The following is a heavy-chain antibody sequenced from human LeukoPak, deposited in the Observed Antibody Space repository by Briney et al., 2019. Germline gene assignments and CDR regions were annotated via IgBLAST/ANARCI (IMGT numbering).Heavy chain of an antibody. CDR3: AKRRESGIGSLYYFDS. CDR2: ISGSGGST. Sequence: GGSLRLSCAASGFTFSTYAMTWVRQAPGKGLEWVSSISGSGGSTYYADSVKGRFTFSRDNSKNTLYLQMNSLRAEDTALYYCAKRRESGIGSLYYFDSWGQGTLVTVSS. D-gene: IGHD3-16*01. V-gene: IGHV3-23*01. CDR1: GFTFSTYA. J-gene: IGHJ4*02.